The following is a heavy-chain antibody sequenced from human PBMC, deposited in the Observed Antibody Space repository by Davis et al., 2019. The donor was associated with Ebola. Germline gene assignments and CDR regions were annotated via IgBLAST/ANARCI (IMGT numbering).Heavy chain of an antibody. Sequence: LSLTCAASGFTFSSYAMHWVRQAPGKGLEWVAVISYDGSNKYYADSVKGRFTISRDNSKNTLYLQMNSLRAEDTAVYYCARGGDSSSSVVNYYYYYGMDVWGQGTTVTVSS. CDR3: ARGGDSSSSVVNYYYYYGMDV. CDR1: GFTFSSYA. J-gene: IGHJ6*02. V-gene: IGHV3-30-3*01. CDR2: ISYDGSNK. D-gene: IGHD6-13*01.